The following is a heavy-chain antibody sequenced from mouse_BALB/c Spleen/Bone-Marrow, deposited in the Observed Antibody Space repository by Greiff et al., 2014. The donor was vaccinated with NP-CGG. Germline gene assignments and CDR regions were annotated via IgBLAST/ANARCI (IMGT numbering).Heavy chain of an antibody. CDR1: GFTFSSYA. CDR2: ISSGGSYT. CDR3: ARHGITRLLDY. Sequence: EVQLVESGGGLVKPGGSLKLSCAASGFTFSSYAMSWVRQTPEKRLEWVATISSGGSYTYYPDSVKGRFTISRDNAKNTQYLQMSSLRSEDTAMYYCARHGITRLLDYRGQGTTLTVSS. V-gene: IGHV5-9-3*01. D-gene: IGHD2-4*01. J-gene: IGHJ2*01.